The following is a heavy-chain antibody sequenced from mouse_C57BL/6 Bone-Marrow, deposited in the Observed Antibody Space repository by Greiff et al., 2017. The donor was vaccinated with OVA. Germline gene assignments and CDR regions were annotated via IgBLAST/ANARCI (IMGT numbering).Heavy chain of an antibody. D-gene: IGHD1-1*01. CDR1: GYTFTDYY. CDR2: TNPNNGGT. Sequence: VQLQQSGPELVKPGASVKISCKASGYTFTDYYMNWVKQSHGKSLEWIGDTNPNNGGTSYNQKFKGKATLTVDKSSSTAYMELRSLTSEDSAVYYCARGGIYYYGSSSFAYWGQGTLVTVSA. V-gene: IGHV1-26*01. CDR3: ARGGIYYYGSSSFAY. J-gene: IGHJ3*01.